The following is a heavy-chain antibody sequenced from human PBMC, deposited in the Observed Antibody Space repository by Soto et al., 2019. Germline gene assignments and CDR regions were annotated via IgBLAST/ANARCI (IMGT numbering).Heavy chain of an antibody. CDR1: GYTFTSYA. V-gene: IGHV1-3*01. CDR2: INAGNGNT. D-gene: IGHD2-2*03. Sequence: ASVKVSCKASGYTFTSYAMHWVRQAPGQRLEWMGWINAGNGNTKYSQKFQGRVTITRDTSISTAYMELSSLRSDDTAVYYCARSPLDIVVVPAAMGGVYYYYGMDVWGQGTTVTVSS. J-gene: IGHJ6*02. CDR3: ARSPLDIVVVPAAMGGVYYYYGMDV.